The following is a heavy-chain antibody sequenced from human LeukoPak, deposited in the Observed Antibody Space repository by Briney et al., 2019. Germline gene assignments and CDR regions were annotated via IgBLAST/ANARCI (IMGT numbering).Heavy chain of an antibody. CDR2: ISYDGSNK. CDR1: EFTFSSYG. D-gene: IGHD6-19*01. CDR3: AKIPGIAVAVGAFDI. Sequence: GGSLRLSCAASEFTFSSYGMHWVRQAPGKGLEWVAVISYDGSNKYYADSVKGRFTISRDNSKNTLYLQMNSPRAEDTAVYYCAKIPGIAVAVGAFDIWGQGTMVTVSS. V-gene: IGHV3-30*18. J-gene: IGHJ3*02.